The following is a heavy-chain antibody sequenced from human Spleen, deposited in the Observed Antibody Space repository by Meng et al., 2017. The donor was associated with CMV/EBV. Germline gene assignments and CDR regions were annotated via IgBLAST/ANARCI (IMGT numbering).Heavy chain of an antibody. CDR1: GGTFSSYT. Sequence: SVQVSCKASGGTFSSYTISWVRQAPGQGLEWMGRIIPILGIANYAQKFQGRVTITADKSTSTAYMELSSLRTEDTAVYYCARKDRAARPLDYWGQGTLVTVSS. V-gene: IGHV1-69*02. CDR3: ARKDRAARPLDY. J-gene: IGHJ4*02. CDR2: IIPILGIA. D-gene: IGHD6-6*01.